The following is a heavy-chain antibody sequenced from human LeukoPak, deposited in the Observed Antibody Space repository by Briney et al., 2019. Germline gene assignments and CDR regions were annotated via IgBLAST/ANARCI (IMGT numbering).Heavy chain of an antibody. CDR3: ATVRAVAGPGVYYFDY. Sequence: GASVKVSCKVSGYTLIELSMHWVRQAPGKGVGWMGGFDPEDGETHYAQKFQGRVTMTEDTSTDTAYRELRSLRSDDTAVYYCATVRAVAGPGVYYFDYWGQGTLVTVSS. CDR2: FDPEDGET. J-gene: IGHJ4*02. D-gene: IGHD6-19*01. V-gene: IGHV1-24*01. CDR1: GYTLIELS.